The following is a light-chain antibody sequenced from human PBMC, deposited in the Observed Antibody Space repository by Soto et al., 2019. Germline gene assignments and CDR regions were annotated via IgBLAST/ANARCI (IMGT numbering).Light chain of an antibody. CDR3: RQYDSSPIT. J-gene: IGKJ5*01. CDR2: GAS. V-gene: IGKV3-20*01. CDR1: QSVSSSY. Sequence: EIVLTQSPGTLSLSPGERATLSCRASQSVSSSYLAWYQQKPGQAPRLLIYGASSRATGIPDRFSGSGSGTHFTLTISRLEPEDFAVYYCRQYDSSPITCGQGTRLEIK.